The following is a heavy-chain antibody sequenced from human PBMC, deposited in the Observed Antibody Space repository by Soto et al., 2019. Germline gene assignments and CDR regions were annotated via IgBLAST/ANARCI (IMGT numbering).Heavy chain of an antibody. CDR2: IKQDGSEK. J-gene: IGHJ4*02. Sequence: EVQLVESGGGLVQPGGSLRLSCAASGFTFSGYWMSLVRQSPGKGLEWVANIKQDGSEKYYVDSVKGRFTISRDKAKNSLYLQMNSLRAEDTAVYYCARVGYSYGQYFDYWGQGTLVTVSS. D-gene: IGHD5-18*01. V-gene: IGHV3-7*01. CDR1: GFTFSGYW. CDR3: ARVGYSYGQYFDY.